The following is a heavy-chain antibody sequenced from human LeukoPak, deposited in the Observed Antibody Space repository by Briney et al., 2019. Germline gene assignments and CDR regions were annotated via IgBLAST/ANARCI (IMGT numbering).Heavy chain of an antibody. D-gene: IGHD4-17*01. Sequence: PGGSLRLSCAASGFTFSDYYMSWFRQAPGKGLEWVSYISSSGSTICYADSVKGRFTISRGNAKNSLYLQMNSLRAEDTAVYYCARDGYGDYALDYWGQGTLVTVSS. J-gene: IGHJ4*02. CDR3: ARDGYGDYALDY. CDR1: GFTFSDYY. CDR2: ISSSGSTI. V-gene: IGHV3-11*01.